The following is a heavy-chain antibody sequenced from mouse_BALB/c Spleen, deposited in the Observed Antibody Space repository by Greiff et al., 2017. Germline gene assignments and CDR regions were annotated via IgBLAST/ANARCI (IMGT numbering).Heavy chain of an antibody. CDR3: ARVPAGGYFDV. V-gene: IGHV5-17*02. Sequence: EVQLVESGGGLVQPGGSRKLSCAASGFTFSSFGMHWVRQAPEKGLEWVAYISSGSSTIYYADTVKGRFTISRDNARNILYLQMSSLRSEDTAMYYCARVPAGGYFDVWGAGTTVTVSS. CDR1: GFTFSSFG. CDR2: ISSGSSTI. J-gene: IGHJ1*01.